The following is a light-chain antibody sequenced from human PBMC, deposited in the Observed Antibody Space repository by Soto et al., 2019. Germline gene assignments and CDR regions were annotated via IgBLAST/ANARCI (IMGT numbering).Light chain of an antibody. CDR1: QSVSNSH. Sequence: IVLTHSPATLSWPPGERATLSCRASQSVSNSHLAWHQQKPGQAPRLLIFGVSSRAAGIPDRFSGSGSGTDFTLTISRLEPEDYAVYYCQQYDKSPLTFGGGTKVDIK. CDR3: QQYDKSPLT. CDR2: GVS. J-gene: IGKJ4*01. V-gene: IGKV3-20*01.